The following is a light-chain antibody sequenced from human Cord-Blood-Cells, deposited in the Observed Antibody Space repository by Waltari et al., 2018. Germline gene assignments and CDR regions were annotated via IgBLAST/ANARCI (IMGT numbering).Light chain of an antibody. CDR2: AAS. Sequence: DIQMTQSPSSLSASVGDRVTITCRASQSISSYLNWYQQKPGKAPKLLIYAASSLQSGVPSRCIGSGSGTDFTLTISSLQPEDFATYYCQQSYSTPMYTFGQGTKLEIK. J-gene: IGKJ2*01. CDR3: QQSYSTPMYT. V-gene: IGKV1-39*01. CDR1: QSISSY.